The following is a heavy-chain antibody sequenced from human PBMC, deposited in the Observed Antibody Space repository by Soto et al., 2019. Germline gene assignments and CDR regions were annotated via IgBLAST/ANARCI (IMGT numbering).Heavy chain of an antibody. D-gene: IGHD5-18*01. V-gene: IGHV4-34*01. Sequence: QVQLQQWGAGLLKPSETLSLTCAVYGGSFSGYYWSWIRQPPGKGLEWIGEINHSGSTNYNPSLKSRVTISVDTSKTQFSLKLSSGTAADPAVYYCAREATAMLDYWGQGTLVTVSS. J-gene: IGHJ4*02. CDR3: AREATAMLDY. CDR2: INHSGST. CDR1: GGSFSGYY.